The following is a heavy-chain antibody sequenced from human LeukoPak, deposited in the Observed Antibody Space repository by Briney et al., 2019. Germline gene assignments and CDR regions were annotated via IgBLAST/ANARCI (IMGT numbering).Heavy chain of an antibody. Sequence: GTSVKVSCKASGFTFTSSAMQWVRQARGQRLEWIGWIVVGSGNTNYAQKFQERVTITRDMSTSTAYMELSSLRSEDTAVYYCAAGAGVRPTERKQQLVFEDPNYYYYGMDVWGQGTTVTVSS. CDR3: AAGAGVRPTERKQQLVFEDPNYYYYGMDV. CDR2: IVVGSGNT. J-gene: IGHJ6*02. CDR1: GFTFTSSA. V-gene: IGHV1-58*02. D-gene: IGHD6-13*01.